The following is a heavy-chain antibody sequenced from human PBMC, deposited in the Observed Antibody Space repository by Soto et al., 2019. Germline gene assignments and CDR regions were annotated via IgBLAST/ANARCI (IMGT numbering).Heavy chain of an antibody. V-gene: IGHV1-18*01. CDR2: ISAYNGKT. D-gene: IGHD1-26*01. J-gene: IGHJ4*02. Sequence: ASVKVSCKASGYTFTSYGISWVRQAPGQGLEWMGWISAYNGKTNYAQKLQGRVTMTTDTSTSTAYMELRSLRSDDTAVYYCARDWKEKVGSTFYYWGQGTLVTVSS. CDR1: GYTFTSYG. CDR3: ARDWKEKVGSTFYY.